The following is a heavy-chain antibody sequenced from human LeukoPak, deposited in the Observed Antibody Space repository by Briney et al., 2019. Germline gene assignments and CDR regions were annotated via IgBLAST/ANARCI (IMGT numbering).Heavy chain of an antibody. CDR1: GFAFSSYV. Sequence: PGGSLRLSCAASGFAFSSYVMHWVRQAPGKGLEWVAVTSYDGSNKYYADSVKGRFTISRDNSKNTLYVQMNSLRADDTAVYYCAREHSSSSTVDYWGQGTLVTVSS. CDR3: AREHSSSSTVDY. V-gene: IGHV3-30-3*01. J-gene: IGHJ4*02. CDR2: TSYDGSNK. D-gene: IGHD6-6*01.